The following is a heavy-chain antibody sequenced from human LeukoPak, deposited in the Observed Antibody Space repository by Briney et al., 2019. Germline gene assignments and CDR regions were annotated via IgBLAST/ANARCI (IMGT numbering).Heavy chain of an antibody. CDR1: GGTFSSYA. J-gene: IGHJ6*03. Sequence: GASVKVSCKASGGTFSSYAISWVRQAPGQGLEWMGGIIPIFGTANYAQRFQGRVTITTDESTGTAYMELSSLRSEDTAVYYCARVAEIVGATHYYYMDVWGKGTTVTVSS. V-gene: IGHV1-69*05. D-gene: IGHD1-26*01. CDR3: ARVAEIVGATHYYYMDV. CDR2: IIPIFGTA.